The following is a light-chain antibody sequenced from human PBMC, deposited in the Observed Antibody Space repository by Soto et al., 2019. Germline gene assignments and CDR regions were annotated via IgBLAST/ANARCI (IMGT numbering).Light chain of an antibody. CDR3: QQYKNWLALT. Sequence: EIVRTQSPATMSVSPGERATLSCRSSQSVSSKLAWYQQKPGQAPRLLIYGASARATGIPTRFSGSGSGTEFTLTISSLQSEDSAVYYCQQYKNWLALTFGGGTRVEIK. CDR2: GAS. V-gene: IGKV3-15*01. CDR1: QSVSSK. J-gene: IGKJ5*01.